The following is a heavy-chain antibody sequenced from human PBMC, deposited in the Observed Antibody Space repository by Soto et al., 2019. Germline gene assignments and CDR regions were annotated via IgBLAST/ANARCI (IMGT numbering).Heavy chain of an antibody. CDR1: GFTFSSYG. D-gene: IGHD6-19*01. J-gene: IGHJ5*02. CDR3: ARDRSSYSSGWYSVWFDP. CDR2: IWYDGSNK. V-gene: IGHV3-33*01. Sequence: PGGSLRLSCAASGFTFSSYGMHWVRQAPGKGLEWVAVIWYDGSNKYYADSVKGRFTISRDNSKNTLYLQMNSLRAEDTAVYYWARDRSSYSSGWYSVWFDPWGQGTLVTVSS.